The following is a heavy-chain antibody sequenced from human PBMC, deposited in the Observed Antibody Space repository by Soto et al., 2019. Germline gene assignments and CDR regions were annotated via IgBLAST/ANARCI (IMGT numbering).Heavy chain of an antibody. D-gene: IGHD3-10*01. CDR2: IIPIFGTA. Sequence: SVKVSCKASGGTFSSYAISWVRQAPGQGLEWMGGIIPIFGTANYAQKFQGRVTITADESTSTAYMELSSLRSEDTAVYYCARSRIYGSGSYPYWGQGTLVTVSS. CDR1: GGTFSSYA. CDR3: ARSRIYGSGSYPY. V-gene: IGHV1-69*13. J-gene: IGHJ4*02.